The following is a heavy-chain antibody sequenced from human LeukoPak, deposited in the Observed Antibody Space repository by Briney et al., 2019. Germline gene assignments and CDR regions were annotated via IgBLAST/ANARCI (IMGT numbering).Heavy chain of an antibody. CDR3: ATGRDPYKTGH. D-gene: IGHD5-24*01. V-gene: IGHV4-59*01. CDR2: ICDNGNT. Sequence: PSETLSHTCTFSGGSFSPAHWSWIRQPPGKGLEWIGVICDNGNTDYNPSLKSRVTISVDTSKSQFSLKLSSLAAADTAVYYCATGRDPYKTGHWGQGTLVTVSS. CDR1: GGSFSPAH. J-gene: IGHJ4*02.